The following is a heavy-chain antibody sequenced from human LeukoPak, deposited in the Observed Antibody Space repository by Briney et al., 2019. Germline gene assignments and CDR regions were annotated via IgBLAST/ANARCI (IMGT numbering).Heavy chain of an antibody. CDR3: ARVVAAAGEFDP. J-gene: IGHJ5*02. V-gene: IGHV1-3*01. CDR1: GYTFTSYA. D-gene: IGHD6-13*01. Sequence: GASVKVSCKASGYTFTSYAMHWVRQAPGQRLEWMGRINAGNGNTKYSQKFRGRVTITRDTSASTAYMELSSLRSEDTAVYYCARVVAAAGEFDPWGQGTLVTVSS. CDR2: INAGNGNT.